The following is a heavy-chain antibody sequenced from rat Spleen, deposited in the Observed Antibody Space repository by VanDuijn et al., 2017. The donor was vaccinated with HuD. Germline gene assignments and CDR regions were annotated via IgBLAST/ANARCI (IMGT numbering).Heavy chain of an antibody. CDR2: ISNSGGSI. J-gene: IGHJ3*01. CDR1: GFAFSNSG. D-gene: IGHD5-1*01. Sequence: EVQLVESGGGLVRPGRSLRPSCAASGFAFSNSGMAWVRQAPTRSLEWVASISNSGGSIYYRDSVKGRFTISRDNAKSTLYLQMNSLRSEDTATYYCTSRWDGFVYWGQGTLVTVSS. V-gene: IGHV5S13*01. CDR3: TSRWDGFVY.